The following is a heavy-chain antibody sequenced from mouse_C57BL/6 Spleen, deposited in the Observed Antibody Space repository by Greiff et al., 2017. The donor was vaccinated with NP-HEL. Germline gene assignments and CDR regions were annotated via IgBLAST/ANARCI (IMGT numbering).Heavy chain of an antibody. J-gene: IGHJ3*01. D-gene: IGHD2-4*01. CDR2: IDPSDSET. V-gene: IGHV1-52*01. CDR1: GYTFTSYW. Sequence: QVQLQQPGAELVRPGSSVKLSCKASGYTFTSYWMHWVKQRPIQGLEWIGNIDPSDSETHYNQKFKDKATMTVDKSSSTAYMQLSSLTSEDSAVYYCARSGYDYDEGFAYWGQGTLVTVSA. CDR3: ARSGYDYDEGFAY.